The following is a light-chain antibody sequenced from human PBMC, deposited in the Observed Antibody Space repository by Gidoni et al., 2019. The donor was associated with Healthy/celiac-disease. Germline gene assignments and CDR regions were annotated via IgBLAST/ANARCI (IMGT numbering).Light chain of an antibody. CDR2: DVS. CDR3: SSYTTSSTYV. CDR1: SSDVGSYNY. Sequence: QSALTQPASVSGSPGQSITISCAGTSSDVGSYNYVSWYQQHPGKAPKLIIYDVSNRPSGHSNRFSGSKSANTASLTISGLQAEDEADYYCSSYTTSSTYVFGTGTKVTVL. V-gene: IGLV2-14*03. J-gene: IGLJ1*01.